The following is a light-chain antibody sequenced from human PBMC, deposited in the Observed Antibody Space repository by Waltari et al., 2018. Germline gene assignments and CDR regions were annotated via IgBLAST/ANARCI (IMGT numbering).Light chain of an antibody. V-gene: IGKV1-5*01. J-gene: IGKJ4*01. CDR1: QSISSW. CDR3: QQALT. CDR2: DAS. Sequence: DIQMTQSPSTLSASVGDRVTITCRASQSISSWLAWYQQKPGKAPKLLIYDASSLESWVPSRFSGSGSGTEFTLTISSLQPDDFATYYCQQALTFGGGTKVEIK.